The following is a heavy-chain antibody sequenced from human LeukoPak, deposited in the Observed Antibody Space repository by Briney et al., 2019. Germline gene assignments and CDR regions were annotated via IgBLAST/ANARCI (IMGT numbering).Heavy chain of an antibody. J-gene: IGHJ4*02. CDR1: GFTVSSNY. CDR2: LYSAGNT. CDR3: ARAREYLAIDY. D-gene: IGHD2/OR15-2a*01. Sequence: GGSLRLSCAASGFTVSSNYMNWVRQAPGKGLEWVSVLYSAGNTFYADSVKGRFTISRDNSKNTLYLQMSSLRPEDTAVYYCARAREYLAIDYWGQGTLVTVSS. V-gene: IGHV3-66*02.